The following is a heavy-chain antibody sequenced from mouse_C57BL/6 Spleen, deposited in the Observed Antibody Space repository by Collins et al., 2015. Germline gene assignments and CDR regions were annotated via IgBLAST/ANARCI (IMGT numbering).Heavy chain of an antibody. D-gene: IGHD2-1*01. J-gene: IGHJ3*01. CDR1: GYTFTSYW. Sequence: QVQLQQPGAELVRPGTSVKLSCKASGYTFTSYWMHWVKQRPGQGLEWIGVIDPSDSYTNYNQKFKGKATLTVDTSSSTAYMQLSSLTSEDSAVYYCANFWGIYYGNNGGFAYWGQGTLVTVSA. V-gene: IGHV1-59*01. CDR2: IDPSDSYT. CDR3: ANFWGIYYGNNGGFAY.